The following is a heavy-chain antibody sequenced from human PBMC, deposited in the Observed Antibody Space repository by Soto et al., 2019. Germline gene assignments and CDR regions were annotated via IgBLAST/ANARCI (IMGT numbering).Heavy chain of an antibody. CDR3: SRGLHSLFEY. J-gene: IGHJ4*02. V-gene: IGHV3-33*01. D-gene: IGHD2-21*01. CDR2: IRYDGNNK. CDR1: GFTFSNYG. Sequence: QVQLVESGGGVVQPGGSLRLSCAASGFTFSNYGMHWVRQAPGKGLEWVAVIRYDGNNKYYADSVKGRFTISRDNSNNTLYVQMPSLRAEETAVYYCSRGLHSLFEYWGQGTLVTVSS.